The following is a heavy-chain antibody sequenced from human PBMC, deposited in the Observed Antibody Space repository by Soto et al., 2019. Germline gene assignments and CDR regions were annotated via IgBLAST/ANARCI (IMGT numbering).Heavy chain of an antibody. V-gene: IGHV1-69*02. D-gene: IGHD3-22*01. CDR2: IIPILDIT. CDR1: GGTFSAYP. Sequence: QVQLVQSGAEVKKPGSSVKVSCKTSGGTFSAYPFNWVRQAPGQGLEWMGRIIPILDITDYSQNFQGRVTIAADKSTNTAYMDLTSLRSEDTAMYFCAKVSDSSGSESAFDLWGQGTLITVSS. J-gene: IGHJ3*01. CDR3: AKVSDSSGSESAFDL.